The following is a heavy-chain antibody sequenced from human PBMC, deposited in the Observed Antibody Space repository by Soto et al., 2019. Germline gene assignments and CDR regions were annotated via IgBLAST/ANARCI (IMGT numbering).Heavy chain of an antibody. CDR2: ISAYNGNT. D-gene: IGHD1-26*01. J-gene: IGHJ6*02. Sequence: ASVTLSFTGSGSTFTSYGISWVRQAPGQGLEWMGWISAYNGNTNYAQKLQGRVTMTTDTSTSTAYMELRSLRSDDTAVYYCARALSIDYGMDVWGQGTTVTASS. CDR1: GSTFTSYG. V-gene: IGHV1-18*01. CDR3: ARALSIDYGMDV.